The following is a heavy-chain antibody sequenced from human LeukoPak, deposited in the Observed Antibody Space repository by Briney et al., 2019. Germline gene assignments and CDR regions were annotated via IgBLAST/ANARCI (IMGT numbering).Heavy chain of an antibody. CDR2: ISSSSSYI. Sequence: PGGSLRLSCAASGFTFSSYSMNWVRQAPGKGLEWVSSISSSSSYIYYADSVKGRFTISRDNAKNSLYLQMNSLRAEDTAVYYCARGWTPIAAAGKASDYWGQGTLVTVSS. CDR3: ARGWTPIAAAGKASDY. CDR1: GFTFSSYS. V-gene: IGHV3-21*01. J-gene: IGHJ4*02. D-gene: IGHD6-13*01.